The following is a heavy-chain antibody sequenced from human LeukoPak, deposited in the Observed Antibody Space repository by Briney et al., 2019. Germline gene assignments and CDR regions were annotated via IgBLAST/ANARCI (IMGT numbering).Heavy chain of an antibody. D-gene: IGHD3-10*01. CDR2: TSASGGRT. J-gene: IGHJ6*04. Sequence: GGSLRLSCAASGFTFDSYDMSWVRQAPGKGLEWVSGTSASGGRTYYADSVKGRFTISRDNSKNTLYLQMNSLRAEDTAVYYCTLTLVRGRVYGMDVWGEGTPVTVSS. V-gene: IGHV3-23*01. CDR3: TLTLVRGRVYGMDV. CDR1: GFTFDSYD.